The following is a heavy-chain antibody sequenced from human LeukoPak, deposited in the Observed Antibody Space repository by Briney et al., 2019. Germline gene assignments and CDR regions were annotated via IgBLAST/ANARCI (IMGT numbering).Heavy chain of an antibody. V-gene: IGHV1-24*01. J-gene: IGHJ4*02. Sequence: ASVKVSCKVSGYTLSEVSMHWVRQAPGKGFEWMGGFDPEDGKKIYAEEFQGRVTMTEDTSTDTAYMELSGLRSEDTAVYYCATVEREYFDTSGYFDFWGQGTLVTVSS. D-gene: IGHD3-22*01. CDR3: ATVEREYFDTSGYFDF. CDR1: GYTLSEVS. CDR2: FDPEDGKK.